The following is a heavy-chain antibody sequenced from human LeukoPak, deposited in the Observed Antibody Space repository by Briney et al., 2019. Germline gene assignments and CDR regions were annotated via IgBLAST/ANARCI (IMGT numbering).Heavy chain of an antibody. J-gene: IGHJ6*02. Sequence: AGGSLRLSCAASGFTFSSYWMSWVRQAPGKGLEWVANIKQDGSEKYYVDSVKGRFTISRDNAKNSLYLQMNSLRAEDTAVYYCAREDIVVVPATYYYYYYGMDVWGQGTTVTVSS. D-gene: IGHD2-2*01. CDR3: AREDIVVVPATYYYYYYGMDV. CDR2: IKQDGSEK. V-gene: IGHV3-7*03. CDR1: GFTFSSYW.